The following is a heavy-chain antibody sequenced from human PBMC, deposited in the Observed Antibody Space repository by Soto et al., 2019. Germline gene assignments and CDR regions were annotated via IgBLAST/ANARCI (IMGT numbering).Heavy chain of an antibody. CDR1: GYTFTSYA. CDR2: INAGNGNT. Sequence: ASVKVSCKASGYTFTSYAMHWVRQAPGQRLEWMGWINAGNGNTKYSQKFQGRVTITRDTSASTAYMELSSLRSEDTAVYYCARGSPQASGYDLLPLYGMDVWGQGTTVTVS. D-gene: IGHD5-12*01. V-gene: IGHV1-3*01. CDR3: ARGSPQASGYDLLPLYGMDV. J-gene: IGHJ6*02.